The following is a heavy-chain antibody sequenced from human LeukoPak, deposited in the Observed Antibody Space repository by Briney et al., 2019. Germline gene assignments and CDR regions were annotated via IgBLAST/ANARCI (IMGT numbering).Heavy chain of an antibody. CDR3: ARDSIPYSSSCCDY. Sequence: GASVKVSCKASGYTFTSYGISWVRQAPGQGLEWMGWISAYNGNTNYAQKLQGRVTMTTDTSTSTAYMELRSLRSDDTAVYYCARDSIPYSSSCCDYWGQGTLVTVSS. CDR2: ISAYNGNT. J-gene: IGHJ4*02. D-gene: IGHD6-13*01. CDR1: GYTFTSYG. V-gene: IGHV1-18*01.